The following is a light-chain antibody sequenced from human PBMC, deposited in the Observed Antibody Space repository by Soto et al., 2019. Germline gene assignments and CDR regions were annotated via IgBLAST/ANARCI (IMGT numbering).Light chain of an antibody. CDR3: QQYGNSPQT. CDR1: QSVSSN. V-gene: IGKV3-20*01. Sequence: EVLMTQSPATLSVSPGGRATLSRRASQSVSSNLAWYQQKTGQAPRLLIYGASSRATGIPNRFSGSGSGTDFTLTISRLEPEDFAVYYCQQYGNSPQTFGQGTKVDIK. CDR2: GAS. J-gene: IGKJ1*01.